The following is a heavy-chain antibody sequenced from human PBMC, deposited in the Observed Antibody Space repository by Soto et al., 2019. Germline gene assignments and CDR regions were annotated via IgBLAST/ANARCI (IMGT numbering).Heavy chain of an antibody. J-gene: IGHJ6*02. V-gene: IGHV5-51*01. CDR1: GYSFTSYW. Sequence: EVQLVQSGAEVKKPGESLKISRKGSGYSFTSYWIGWVRQMPGKGLEWMGILYPGDSDTRYSPSFQGQVTISADKSISTAYLQWSSLRASDTAMYYCARLARTDNCTYFTRDYYYGMAVWCQGTTVTDS. D-gene: IGHD1-7*01. CDR2: LYPGDSDT. CDR3: ARLARTDNCTYFTRDYYYGMAV.